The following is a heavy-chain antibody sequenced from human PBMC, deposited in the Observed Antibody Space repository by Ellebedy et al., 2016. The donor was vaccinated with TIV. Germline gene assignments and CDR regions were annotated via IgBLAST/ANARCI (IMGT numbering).Heavy chain of an antibody. Sequence: GESLKISCQGAGYKFTSYWIAWVRQKPGKGLEWMGFIYPRDSDTRYSPSSQGQVTISADKSISTAYLQWSSLKASDTAMYYCARHRQQLVPRYYYYYGMDVWGQGTTVTVSS. V-gene: IGHV5-51*01. CDR2: IYPRDSDT. CDR1: GYKFTSYW. J-gene: IGHJ6*02. D-gene: IGHD6-13*01. CDR3: ARHRQQLVPRYYYYYGMDV.